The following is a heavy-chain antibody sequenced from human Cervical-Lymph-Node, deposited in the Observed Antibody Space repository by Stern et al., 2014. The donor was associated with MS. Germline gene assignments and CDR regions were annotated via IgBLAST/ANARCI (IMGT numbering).Heavy chain of an antibody. J-gene: IGHJ6*02. D-gene: IGHD6-6*01. V-gene: IGHV3-9*01. CDR1: GFTFDDYA. CDR3: AKDMRGGSSYAMDV. CDR2: ISGNGGKT. Sequence: EVQLVESGGGLVQPGRSLRLSCAASGFTFDDYAMHWVRQAPGEGLEWVSGISGNGGKTDYADSGKGRFTISRDNAKNSLYLQMDSLRAEDTALYYCAKDMRGGSSYAMDVWGQGTTVTVSS.